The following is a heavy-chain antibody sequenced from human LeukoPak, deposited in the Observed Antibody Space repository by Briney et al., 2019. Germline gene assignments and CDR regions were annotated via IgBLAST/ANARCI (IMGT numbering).Heavy chain of an antibody. CDR1: GFTFSSYW. CDR2: TKQDGSEK. V-gene: IGHV3-7*03. CDR3: AKAPANYVDTAMGTFDY. J-gene: IGHJ4*02. Sequence: GGSLRLSCGASGFTFSSYWMSWVRQAPGKGLEWVANTKQDGSEKYYVDSVKGRFTISRDNSKNTLYLQMDSLRAEDTAVYYCAKAPANYVDTAMGTFDYWGQGTLVTVSS. D-gene: IGHD5-18*01.